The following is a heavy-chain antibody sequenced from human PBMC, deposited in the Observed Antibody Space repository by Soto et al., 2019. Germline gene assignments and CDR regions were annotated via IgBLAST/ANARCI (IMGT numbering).Heavy chain of an antibody. CDR1: GYTFSDYY. Sequence: ASVKVSCKASGYTFSDYYMHWVRQAPGQGLEWMGWINANSGGTTYAQKFQGRVTMTRDTSISTAYMELSRLSSDDTAIYYCARLQIEVAGTNWGQGTLVTVSS. CDR3: ARLQIEVAGTN. J-gene: IGHJ4*02. D-gene: IGHD6-19*01. V-gene: IGHV1-2*02. CDR2: INANSGGT.